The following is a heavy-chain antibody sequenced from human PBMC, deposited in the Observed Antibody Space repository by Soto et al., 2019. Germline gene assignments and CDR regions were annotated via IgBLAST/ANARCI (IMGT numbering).Heavy chain of an antibody. CDR3: ARDIVVVPADLVPTYNWFDP. CDR2: IKQDGSEK. CDR1: GFTFSSYW. V-gene: IGHV3-7*01. J-gene: IGHJ5*02. D-gene: IGHD2-2*01. Sequence: GGSLRPSCAASGFTFSSYWMSWVRQAPGKGLEWVANIKQDGSEKYYVDSVKGRFTISRDNAKNSLYLQMNSLRAEDTAVYYCARDIVVVPADLVPTYNWFDPWGQGTLVTVSS.